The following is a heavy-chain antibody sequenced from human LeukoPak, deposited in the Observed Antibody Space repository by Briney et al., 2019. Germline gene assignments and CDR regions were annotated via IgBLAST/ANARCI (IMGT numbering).Heavy chain of an antibody. D-gene: IGHD2-8*01. Sequence: ASVKVSCKASGYSFTTYGMNWVRQAPGQGPEWMGWINTHTGNPTYAQGFTGRFVFSLDTSVSTAYLQISSLKAEDTAVYYCARHVPQRIVPLSDWGQGTLVTVSS. CDR3: ARHVPQRIVPLSD. J-gene: IGHJ4*02. CDR2: INTHTGNP. V-gene: IGHV7-4-1*02. CDR1: GYSFTTYG.